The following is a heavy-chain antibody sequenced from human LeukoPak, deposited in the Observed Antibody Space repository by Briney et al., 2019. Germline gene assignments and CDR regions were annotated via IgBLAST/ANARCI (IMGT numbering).Heavy chain of an antibody. Sequence: GGSLRLSCAASGFTFSSYAMSWVRQAPGKGLEWVSAISGSGGSIYYADSVKGRFTISRDNSKNTLYLQMNSLRAEDTAVYYCARDHYDILTGYAIYYGMDVWGQGTTVTVSS. D-gene: IGHD3-9*01. CDR3: ARDHYDILTGYAIYYGMDV. V-gene: IGHV3-23*01. J-gene: IGHJ6*02. CDR1: GFTFSSYA. CDR2: ISGSGGSI.